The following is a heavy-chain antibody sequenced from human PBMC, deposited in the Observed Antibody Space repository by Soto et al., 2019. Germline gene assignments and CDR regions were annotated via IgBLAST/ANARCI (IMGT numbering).Heavy chain of an antibody. J-gene: IGHJ6*02. V-gene: IGHV4-34*01. CDR2: INHSGST. Sequence: SETLSLTCAVYGGSFSGYYWSWIRQPPGKGLEWIGEINHSGSTNYNPSLKSRVTISVDTSKNQFSLKLSSVTAADTAVYYCARRPENYYYYGMDVWGQGTTVTVSS. CDR1: GGSFSGYY. CDR3: ARRPENYYYYGMDV.